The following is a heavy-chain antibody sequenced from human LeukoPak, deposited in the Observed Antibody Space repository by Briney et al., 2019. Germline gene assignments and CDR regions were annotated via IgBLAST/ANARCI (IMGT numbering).Heavy chain of an antibody. Sequence: GASVKVSCKVSGYTLTELSMHWVRQAPGKGLEWMGGFDPEDGETIYAQKFQGRVTMTENTSTDTAYMELSSLRSEDTAVYYCATDTSKGLSDAFDIWGQGTMVTVSS. D-gene: IGHD3-16*02. V-gene: IGHV1-24*01. CDR3: ATDTSKGLSDAFDI. CDR2: FDPEDGET. CDR1: GYTLTELS. J-gene: IGHJ3*02.